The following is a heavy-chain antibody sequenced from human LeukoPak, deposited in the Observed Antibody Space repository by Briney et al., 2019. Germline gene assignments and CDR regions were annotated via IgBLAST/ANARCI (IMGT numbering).Heavy chain of an antibody. CDR3: AKEILWFRELLDPDAFDI. Sequence: GGSLRLSCAASGSTFRYYAMHWVRQAPGKGLEWVAFISTDGGYRKYADSLRGRFTISRDNSKNTLYLEVNSLRGEDTAVYYCAKEILWFRELLDPDAFDIWGQGTMVTVSS. V-gene: IGHV3-30-3*01. D-gene: IGHD3-10*01. J-gene: IGHJ3*02. CDR2: ISTDGGYR. CDR1: GSTFRYYA.